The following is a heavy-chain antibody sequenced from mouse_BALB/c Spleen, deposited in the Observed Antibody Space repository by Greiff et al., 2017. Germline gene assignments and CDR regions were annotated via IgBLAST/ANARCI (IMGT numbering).Heavy chain of an antibody. D-gene: IGHD1-3*01. CDR3: PRESGNYDAMDY. J-gene: IGHJ4*01. V-gene: IGHV1-54*01. Sequence: QVQLQQSGAELVRPGTSVKVSCKASGYAFTNYLIEWVKQRPGQGLEWIGVINPGSGGTNYNEKFKGKATLTADKSSSTAYMQLSSLTSDDSAVYFCPRESGNYDAMDYWGQGTSVTVSS. CDR1: GYAFTNYL. CDR2: INPGSGGT.